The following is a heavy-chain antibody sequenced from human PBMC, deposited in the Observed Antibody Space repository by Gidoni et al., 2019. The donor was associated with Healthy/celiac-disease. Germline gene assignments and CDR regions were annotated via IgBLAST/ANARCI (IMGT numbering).Heavy chain of an antibody. J-gene: IGHJ4*02. CDR3: AKRAGGRGYFDY. D-gene: IGHD2-15*01. CDR1: GFTFSSYA. CDR2: ISGNGGST. Sequence: EVQLLESGGGLVQPGGSLRLSCAASGFTFSSYAMSWVRQAPGKGLEWVSAISGNGGSTYYADSVKGRFTMSRDNSKNTLYLQMNSLRAEDTAVYYCAKRAGGRGYFDYWGQGTLVTVSS. V-gene: IGHV3-23*01.